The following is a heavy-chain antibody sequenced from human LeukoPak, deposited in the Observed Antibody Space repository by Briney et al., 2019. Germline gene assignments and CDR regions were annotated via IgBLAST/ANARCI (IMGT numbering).Heavy chain of an antibody. Sequence: GGSLRLSCAASGFTFSSYSMNWVRQAPGKGLEWVSSISSSSSYIYYADSVKGRFTISRDNAKNSLYLQMNSLRAEDTAVYYCARDLRYCSGGSCSSPGDYWGQGTLVTVSS. CDR2: ISSSSSYI. J-gene: IGHJ4*02. D-gene: IGHD2-15*01. CDR1: GFTFSSYS. V-gene: IGHV3-21*01. CDR3: ARDLRYCSGGSCSSPGDY.